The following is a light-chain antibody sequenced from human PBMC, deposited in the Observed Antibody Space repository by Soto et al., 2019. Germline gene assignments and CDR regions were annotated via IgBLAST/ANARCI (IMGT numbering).Light chain of an antibody. CDR2: DAS. Sequence: EIVLTQSPATRSLSPGERATLSCKASQSVSTYLAWYQQKPGQAPRLLIYDASNRATGIPARFSGRGSGTDFTLTISSLEPEDFAVYYCQQRSHWPPTFGGGTKVEIK. V-gene: IGKV3-11*01. CDR3: QQRSHWPPT. J-gene: IGKJ4*01. CDR1: QSVSTY.